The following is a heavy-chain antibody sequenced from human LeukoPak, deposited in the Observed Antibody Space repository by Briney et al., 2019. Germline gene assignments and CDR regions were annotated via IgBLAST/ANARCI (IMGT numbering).Heavy chain of an antibody. D-gene: IGHD1-20*01. J-gene: IGHJ5*02. Sequence: GASVKVSCKTSGGTFINYAFCWVRQAPGQGLEWMGGIIPVFNAANYAQRFQGRVTITADKSTNTVYMELSTLRFEDTAIYYRARKKGGDIYNWNEPDSWFDPWGQGTLVTVSS. CDR3: ARKKGGDIYNWNEPDSWFDP. V-gene: IGHV1-69*06. CDR2: IIPVFNAA. CDR1: GGTFINYA.